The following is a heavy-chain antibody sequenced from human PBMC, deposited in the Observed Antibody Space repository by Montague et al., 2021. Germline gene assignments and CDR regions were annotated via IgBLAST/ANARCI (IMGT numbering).Heavy chain of an antibody. V-gene: IGHV3-11*06. CDR1: GFTFNNYF. Sequence: SLRLSWAASGFTFNNYFMSWFRQAPGKGLEWVSYIGTSSSVTRYADSVKGRFTISRDNAMNSLYLQMTAVRGEDTAVYYCARVGLTVTAGMIDSWGQGTLVTVSS. J-gene: IGHJ4*02. D-gene: IGHD2-2*01. CDR3: ARVGLTVTAGMIDS. CDR2: IGTSSSVT.